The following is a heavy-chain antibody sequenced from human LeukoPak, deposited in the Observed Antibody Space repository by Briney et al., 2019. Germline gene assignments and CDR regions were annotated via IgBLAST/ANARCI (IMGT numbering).Heavy chain of an antibody. Sequence: GGTLRLSCAASGFTFSNFGMSWVRQGPGKGPEWVSGISGSDSSTYYADSVKGRFTISRDNSKNTLYLQMNSLKAEDTAVYYCAKGPLALEHSTHRFDYWGQGTLVTVSS. J-gene: IGHJ4*02. CDR3: AKGPLALEHSTHRFDY. D-gene: IGHD3-16*02. CDR2: ISGSDSST. V-gene: IGHV3-23*01. CDR1: GFTFSNFG.